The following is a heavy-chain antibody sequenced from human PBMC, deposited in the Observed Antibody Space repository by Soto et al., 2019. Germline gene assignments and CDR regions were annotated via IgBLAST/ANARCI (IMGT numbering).Heavy chain of an antibody. CDR3: ARGEVGYCSSTSCYYGMDV. V-gene: IGHV1-69*01. Sequence: QVQLVQSGAEVKKPGSSVKVSCKASGGTFSSYAISWVRQAPGQGLEWMGGIIPIFGTATYAQKFQGRVTITADESTSTAYMELSSLRSEYTAVYYCARGEVGYCSSTSCYYGMDVWGQGTTVTVS. CDR2: IIPIFGTA. J-gene: IGHJ6*02. CDR1: GGTFSSYA. D-gene: IGHD2-2*01.